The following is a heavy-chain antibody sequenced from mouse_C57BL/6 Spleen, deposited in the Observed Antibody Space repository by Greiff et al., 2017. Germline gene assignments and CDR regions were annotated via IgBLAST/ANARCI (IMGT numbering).Heavy chain of an antibody. CDR1: GYTFTDYE. J-gene: IGHJ3*01. CDR2: IDPETGGT. V-gene: IGHV1-15*01. D-gene: IGHD2-12*01. CDR3: TMALYDGGFAY. Sequence: QVQLQQSGAELVRPGASVTLSCKASGYTFTDYEMHWVKQTPVHGLEWIGAIDPETGGTAYNQKFKGKAILTADKSSSPAYMELRSLTSEDSAVYYCTMALYDGGFAYWGQGTLVTVSA.